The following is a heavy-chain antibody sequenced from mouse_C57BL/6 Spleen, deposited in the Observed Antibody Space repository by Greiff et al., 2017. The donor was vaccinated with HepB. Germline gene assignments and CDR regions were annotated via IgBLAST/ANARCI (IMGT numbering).Heavy chain of an antibody. CDR2: IDPNSGGT. V-gene: IGHV1-72*01. D-gene: IGHD2-3*01. J-gene: IGHJ2*01. Sequence: VQLQQPGAELVKPGASVKLSCKASGYTFTSYWMHWVKQRPGRGLEWSGRIDPNSGGTKYNEKFKSKATLTVDKPSRTAYMQLSSLTSGDSAVYYCARGRWSFDYWGQGTTLTVAS. CDR1: GYTFTSYW. CDR3: ARGRWSFDY.